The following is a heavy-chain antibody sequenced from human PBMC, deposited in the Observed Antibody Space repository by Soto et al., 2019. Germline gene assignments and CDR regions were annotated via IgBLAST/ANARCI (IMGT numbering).Heavy chain of an antibody. Sequence: QVQLVQSGAEVKKPGSSVKVSCKASGGTFSSYAISWVRQAPGQGLEWMGGIIPIFGTANYAQKFQGRVTITAAEATSTAYMELSSLRSEDTAVYSCATHVWSGQARAYYSGMDVWGQGPTVTVSS. CDR3: ATHVWSGQARAYYSGMDV. V-gene: IGHV1-69*12. CDR2: IIPIFGTA. CDR1: GGTFSSYA. D-gene: IGHD3-3*02. J-gene: IGHJ6*02.